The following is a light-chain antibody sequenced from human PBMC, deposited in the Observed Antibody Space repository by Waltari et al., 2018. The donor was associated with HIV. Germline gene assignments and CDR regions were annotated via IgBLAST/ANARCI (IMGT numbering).Light chain of an antibody. CDR3: LQHNSYPLIT. CDR1: HGVRKE. CDR2: AAS. J-gene: IGKJ5*01. V-gene: IGKV1-17*02. Sequence: DIQMTQSPSSLSASVGGRVTVTCRTSHGVRKELGWFQQKPGQAPQRLIYAASHLQSGVPSRFSGSGSETYFTLTITDLQPEDSATYFCLQHNSYPLITFGQGTRLEI.